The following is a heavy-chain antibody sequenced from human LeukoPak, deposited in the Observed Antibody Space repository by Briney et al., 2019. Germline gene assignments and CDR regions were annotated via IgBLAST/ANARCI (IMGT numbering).Heavy chain of an antibody. V-gene: IGHV3-7*01. J-gene: IGHJ6*02. CDR2: KNPDGRAK. D-gene: IGHD3-3*02. Sequence: PGGSLRLSCAASGFTFSNFWMSWVRQAPGKGLEGVANKNPDGRAKYYVDSVKGRFTISRDNAENSLYLQMNSLRPEDTAVYYCARHFSTYSYGGHVWRQGTTVTVSS. CDR1: GFTFSNFW. CDR3: ARHFSTYSYGGHV.